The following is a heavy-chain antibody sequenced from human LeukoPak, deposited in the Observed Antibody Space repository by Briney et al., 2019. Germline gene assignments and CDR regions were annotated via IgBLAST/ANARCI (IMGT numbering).Heavy chain of an antibody. Sequence: ETLSLTCTVSGGSISSSSYYWGWIRQPPGKGLEWVSSISRGSTKITYADSVKGRFTISRDNAKNSLYLQMNSLRVEDTAVYYCVRVSPLTFYYYMDVWGKGTTVTVSS. D-gene: IGHD2/OR15-2a*01. CDR1: GGSISSSS. V-gene: IGHV3-21*01. CDR2: ISRGSTKI. J-gene: IGHJ6*03. CDR3: VRVSPLTFYYYMDV.